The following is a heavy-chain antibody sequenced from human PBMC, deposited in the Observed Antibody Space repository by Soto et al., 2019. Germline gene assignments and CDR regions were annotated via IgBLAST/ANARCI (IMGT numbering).Heavy chain of an antibody. CDR3: ARVPGVVVSADDACEI. CDR1: GGSVSRSNW. Sequence: QVQLQESGPGLVKPSGTLSLTCAVSGGSVSRSNWWSWVRQSPGTGLEWMGEIYHSGSAHYNPSLKSRATISLDKSKNQFSLRLTSVTAADTAVYYCARVPGVVVSADDACEIWGPGTRVIVSS. J-gene: IGHJ3*02. D-gene: IGHD2-21*02. CDR2: IYHSGSA. V-gene: IGHV4-4*02.